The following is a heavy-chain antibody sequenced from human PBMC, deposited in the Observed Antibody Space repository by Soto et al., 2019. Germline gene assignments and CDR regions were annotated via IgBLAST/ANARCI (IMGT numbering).Heavy chain of an antibody. V-gene: IGHV3-11*06. CDR1: GFSFSDYY. Sequence: GGSLRLSCAVSGFSFSDYYVNWIRQAPGKGLEWLSYISSTATYTNYADSVRGRFTISRDSAKNSLYLDMNGLRAEDTAVYYCARARLVVEGRFDYWGQGTLVTVSS. CDR2: ISSTATYT. CDR3: ARARLVVEGRFDY. J-gene: IGHJ4*02. D-gene: IGHD3-22*01.